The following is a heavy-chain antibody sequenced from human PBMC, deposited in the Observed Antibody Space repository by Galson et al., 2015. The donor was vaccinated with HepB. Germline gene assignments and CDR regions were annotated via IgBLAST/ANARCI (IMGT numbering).Heavy chain of an antibody. CDR2: ISAYNGNT. Sequence: SVKVSCKASGYTFTSYGISWVRQAPGQGLEWMGWISAYNGNTNYAQKLQGRVTMTTDISTSTAYMELRSLRSDDTAVYYCARDLRPYSSSGGDYWGQGTLVTVSS. J-gene: IGHJ4*02. CDR3: ARDLRPYSSSGGDY. V-gene: IGHV1-18*01. CDR1: GYTFTSYG. D-gene: IGHD6-13*01.